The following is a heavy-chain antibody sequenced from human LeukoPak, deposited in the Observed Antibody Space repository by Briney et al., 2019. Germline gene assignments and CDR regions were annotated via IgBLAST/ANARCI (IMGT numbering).Heavy chain of an antibody. Sequence: PSETLSLTCVVSGGSLSTHHWSWIRQSPGRGLEWIGYISDSGSTNYNPSLKSRVTISVDTSKNQFSLKLSSVTAVDAAVYYCARKTTAGPTKAAFDIWGQGTMVAVST. CDR2: ISDSGST. CDR1: GGSLSTHH. V-gene: IGHV4-59*11. J-gene: IGHJ3*02. CDR3: ARKTTAGPTKAAFDI. D-gene: IGHD2-21*02.